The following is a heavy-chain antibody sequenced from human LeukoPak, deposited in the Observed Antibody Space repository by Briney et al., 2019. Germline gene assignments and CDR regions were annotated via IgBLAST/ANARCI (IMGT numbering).Heavy chain of an antibody. J-gene: IGHJ6*02. V-gene: IGHV4-59*01. CDR2: IYFSGNT. D-gene: IGHD3-9*01. CDR1: GDSINRYY. Sequence: SETLSLTCTVSGDSINRYYWSWIRQPPGKGLEWIGYIYFSGNTKYNPSLKNRVTISVDRSKSQFYLTLRSVTAADTAVYYCARDLNHGFNYYYYGLEVWGQGTTVTVSS. CDR3: ARDLNHGFNYYYYGLEV.